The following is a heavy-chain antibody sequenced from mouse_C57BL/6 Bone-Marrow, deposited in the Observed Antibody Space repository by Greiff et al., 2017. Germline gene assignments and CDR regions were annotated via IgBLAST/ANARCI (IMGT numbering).Heavy chain of an antibody. V-gene: IGHV1-53*01. J-gene: IGHJ3*01. CDR2: INPSNGGT. CDR3: AIYFLAY. D-gene: IGHD2-1*01. Sequence: VQLQQPGTDLVKPGASVTLSCKASGYTFTSYWMHWVQQSPGQGLEWIGNINPSNGGTNYNETFKSKATLVVDKSSSTAYEQLITLTSEDSAVYNSAIYFLAYWGQGTLVTVSA. CDR1: GYTFTSYW.